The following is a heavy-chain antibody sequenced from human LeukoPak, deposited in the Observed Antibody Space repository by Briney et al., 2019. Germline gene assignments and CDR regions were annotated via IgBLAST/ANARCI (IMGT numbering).Heavy chain of an antibody. CDR2: ISGSGDDT. D-gene: IGHD3-10*01. CDR1: GFTFSSYV. Sequence: GGSLRLSCSASGFTFSSYVMTWVRQAPGQGLEWVSAISGSGDDTYYADSVKGRFTISRDNSKNTLYLQINSVRAEDTAVYYCAKKEAMIRGVPYYYDFWGQGTLVTVSS. J-gene: IGHJ4*02. CDR3: AKKEAMIRGVPYYYDF. V-gene: IGHV3-23*01.